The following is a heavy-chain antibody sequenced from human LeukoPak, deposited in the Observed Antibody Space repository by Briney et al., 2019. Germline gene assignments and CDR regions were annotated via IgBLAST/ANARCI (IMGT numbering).Heavy chain of an antibody. CDR3: ARTTYGGPRAFDI. CDR1: GGSMISYY. J-gene: IGHJ3*02. V-gene: IGHV4-4*07. Sequence: SETLSLTCTVSGGSMISYYWSWIRQPAGKGLEWIGRIYTSGSTNYNPSLKSRVAMSLDKSKNQFSLKLTSVTAADTALYYCARTTYGGPRAFDIWGQGTMVTVSS. D-gene: IGHD2/OR15-2a*01. CDR2: IYTSGST.